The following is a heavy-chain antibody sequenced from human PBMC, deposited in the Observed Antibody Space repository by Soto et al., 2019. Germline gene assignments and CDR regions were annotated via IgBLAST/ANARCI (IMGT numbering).Heavy chain of an antibody. D-gene: IGHD2-2*01. J-gene: IGHJ4*02. CDR2: IRSKANSYAT. CDR1: GFTFSGSA. V-gene: IGHV3-73*01. Sequence: GGSLRLSCAASGFTFSGSAMHWVRQASGKGLEWVGRIRSKANSYATAYAASVKGRLTITRDDSKNTAYLQMNSLKTEDTAVYYCTRVVPAVYWGQGTLVTVSS. CDR3: TRVVPAVY.